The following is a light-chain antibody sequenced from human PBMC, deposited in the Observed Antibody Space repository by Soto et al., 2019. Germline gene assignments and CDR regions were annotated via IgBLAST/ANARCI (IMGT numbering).Light chain of an antibody. J-gene: IGKJ4*01. CDR3: QQRSAWPFT. Sequence: IVLTQSPATLSSSPGERANLSCRASQTVGKDLASYQVRPGQAPSLLIFDASTRATGVPPRFSASTSGSHFTLPIRSLDPEDFALYYRQQRSAWPFTFGGGTSVLIK. V-gene: IGKV3-11*01. CDR2: DAS. CDR1: QTVGKD.